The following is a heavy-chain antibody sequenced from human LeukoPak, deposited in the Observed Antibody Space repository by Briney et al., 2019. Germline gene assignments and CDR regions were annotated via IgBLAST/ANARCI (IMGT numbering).Heavy chain of an antibody. CDR1: GFTVSSNY. Sequence: GESLRLSCAASGFTVSSNYMSWVRQAPGKGLEWVANIKKQDGDEKNYVDSVKGRFTISRDNAKDSLYLQTSSLRAEDTAVYYCASGGHLDVWGTGTTVTVSS. J-gene: IGHJ6*04. D-gene: IGHD3-16*01. CDR2: IKKQDGDEK. V-gene: IGHV3-7*01. CDR3: ASGGHLDV.